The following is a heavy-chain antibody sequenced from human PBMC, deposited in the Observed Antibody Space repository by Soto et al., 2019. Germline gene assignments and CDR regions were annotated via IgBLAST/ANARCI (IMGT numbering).Heavy chain of an antibody. CDR3: ARDRRIRGYSYGPNEPFDY. V-gene: IGHV3-48*02. Sequence: GGSLRLSCAASGFTFSSYSMNWVRQAPGKGLEWVSYISSSSSTIYYADSVKGRFTISRDNAKNSLYRQMNSLRDEDTAGYYCARDRRIRGYSYGPNEPFDYWGQGTLVTVSS. D-gene: IGHD5-18*01. CDR1: GFTFSSYS. J-gene: IGHJ4*02. CDR2: ISSSSSTI.